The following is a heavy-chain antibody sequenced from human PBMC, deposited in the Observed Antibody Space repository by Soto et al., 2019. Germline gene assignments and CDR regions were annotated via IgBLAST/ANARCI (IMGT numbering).Heavy chain of an antibody. CDR2: INPILSMS. Sequence: QVQLVQSGAEVKRPGSSVKVSCKASGDTFTFYSINWVRQAPGLGLEWMGRINPILSMSNYAQRFQGRVTXTXDXXTSTAYMELSSLRAEDTAIYYCAGSYGSGYRAFDYWGQGALVTVSS. CDR3: AGSYGSGYRAFDY. J-gene: IGHJ4*02. V-gene: IGHV1-69*02. CDR1: GDTFTFYS. D-gene: IGHD3-10*01.